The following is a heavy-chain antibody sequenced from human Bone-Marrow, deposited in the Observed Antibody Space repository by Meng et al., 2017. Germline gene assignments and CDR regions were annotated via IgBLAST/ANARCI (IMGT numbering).Heavy chain of an antibody. CDR2: IIPTFGTA. Sequence: SVKVSCKASGGTFSSYAISWVRQAPGQGLEWMGGIIPTFGTANNAQKFQGRVTITTDESTSTAYLELSSLRSEDTAVYYCARGPDPTKSSWYGFGFDYWGQGTLVTVSS. CDR1: GGTFSSYA. D-gene: IGHD6-13*01. J-gene: IGHJ4*02. V-gene: IGHV1-69*05. CDR3: ARGPDPTKSSWYGFGFDY.